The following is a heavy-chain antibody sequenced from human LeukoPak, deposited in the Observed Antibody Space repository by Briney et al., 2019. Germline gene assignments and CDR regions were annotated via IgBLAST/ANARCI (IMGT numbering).Heavy chain of an antibody. J-gene: IGHJ3*01. V-gene: IGHV4-34*01. CDR3: VRGFGTATHYYDSSVGFDV. Sequence: PSETLSLTCAVYGGSFSGYYWSWIRQPPGKGLEWIGETNHSGSSNYNPSLKSRVTISVDMSKNQFSLKLSSVTAADTAVYYCVRGFGTATHYYDSSVGFDVWGQGTMVTVSS. CDR2: TNHSGSS. D-gene: IGHD3-22*01. CDR1: GGSFSGYY.